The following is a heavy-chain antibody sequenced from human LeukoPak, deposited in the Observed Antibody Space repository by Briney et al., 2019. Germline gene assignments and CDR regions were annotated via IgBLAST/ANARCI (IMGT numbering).Heavy chain of an antibody. CDR3: ARALSYWNYFDS. Sequence: PGGSLRLSCAASGFTFSTYAVNWVRQAPGKGLEWVSTISGSGDSTYYADSVKGRFTVSRDNSQNTLYLQMAGLRAEDTAIYYCARALSYWNYFDSWGQGTLVTVSS. J-gene: IGHJ4*02. V-gene: IGHV3-23*01. CDR2: ISGSGDST. CDR1: GFTFSTYA. D-gene: IGHD1-1*01.